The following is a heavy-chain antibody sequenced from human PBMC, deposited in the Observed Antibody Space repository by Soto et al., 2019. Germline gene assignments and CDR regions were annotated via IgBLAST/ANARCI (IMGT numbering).Heavy chain of an antibody. D-gene: IGHD3-22*01. CDR2: IYYSGST. CDR3: ARHRRAYYYDSSGYFVQNWFDP. Sequence: SETLSLTCTVSGGSISSYYWNWIRQPPGKEPEYIGYIYYSGSTYYNPSLRSRVTISVDTSKKQFSLKLSSVTAADTAVYYCARHRRAYYYDSSGYFVQNWFDPWGQGTLVTVSS. J-gene: IGHJ5*02. V-gene: IGHV4-59*08. CDR1: GGSISSYY.